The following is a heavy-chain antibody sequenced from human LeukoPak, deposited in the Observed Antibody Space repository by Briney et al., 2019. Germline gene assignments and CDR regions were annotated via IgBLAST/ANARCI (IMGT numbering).Heavy chain of an antibody. V-gene: IGHV1-18*01. CDR3: ARAPPVRYCSGGSCSYRFDY. CDR2: ISAYNGNT. J-gene: IGHJ4*02. D-gene: IGHD2-15*01. CDR1: GYTFTSYG. Sequence: ASVTVSCKASGYTFTSYGISWVRQAPGQGLEWMGWISAYNGNTNYAQKLQGRVTMTTDTSTSTAYMELRSLRSDDTAVYYCARAPPVRYCSGGSCSYRFDYWGQGTLVTVSS.